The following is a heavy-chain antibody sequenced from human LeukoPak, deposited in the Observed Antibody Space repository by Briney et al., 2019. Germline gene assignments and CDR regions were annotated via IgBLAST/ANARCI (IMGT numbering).Heavy chain of an antibody. CDR1: GGSISSSSYY. CDR2: IYYSGST. Sequence: SETLSLTCTVSGGSISSSSYYWGWIRQPPGKGLEWIGSIYYSGSTYYNPSLKSRVTISVDTSKNQFSLKLSSVTAADTAVYYCARIPVLTGYPNRYWYFDLWGRGTLVTVSS. CDR3: ARIPVLTGYPNRYWYFDL. V-gene: IGHV4-39*07. J-gene: IGHJ2*01. D-gene: IGHD3-9*01.